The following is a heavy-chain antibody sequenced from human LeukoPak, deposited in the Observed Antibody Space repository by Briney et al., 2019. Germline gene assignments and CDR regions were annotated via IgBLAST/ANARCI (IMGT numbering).Heavy chain of an antibody. V-gene: IGHV4-39*01. CDR3: ARLNAKVSWFDP. D-gene: IGHD2-2*01. CDR2: IYYSGST. CDR1: GGSISRSSYY. Sequence: SETLSLTCTVSGGSISRSSYYWGWIRQPPGKGLEWIGSIYYSGSTYYNPSLKSRVTISVHTSKNQFSLRLSSVTAADTAVYYCARLNAKVSWFDPWGQGTLVTVSS. J-gene: IGHJ5*02.